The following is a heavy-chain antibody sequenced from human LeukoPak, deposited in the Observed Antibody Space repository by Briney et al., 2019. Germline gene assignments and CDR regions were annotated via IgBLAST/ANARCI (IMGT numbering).Heavy chain of an antibody. J-gene: IGHJ5*02. CDR2: IYYSGST. CDR1: GGSISSGGYY. Sequence: PSETLSLTCTVSGGSISSGGYYWSWIRQHPGKGLEWIGYIYYSGSTCYNPSLKSRVTISVDTSRNQFSLKLSSVTAADTAVYYCARDQNFWSGYSTHWFDPWGQGTLVTVSS. CDR3: ARDQNFWSGYSTHWFDP. V-gene: IGHV4-31*03. D-gene: IGHD3-3*01.